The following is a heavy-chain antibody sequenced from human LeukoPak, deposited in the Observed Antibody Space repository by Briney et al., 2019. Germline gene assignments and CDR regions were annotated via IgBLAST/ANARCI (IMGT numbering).Heavy chain of an antibody. D-gene: IGHD4-17*01. J-gene: IGHJ6*02. Sequence: PSETLSLTCTVSGGSISSSSYYWGWIRQPPGKGLEWIGSIYYSGSTYYNPSLKSRVTISVDTSENQFSLKLSSVTAADTAVYYCARQAMTTVTTGYYYGMDVWGQGTTVTVSS. V-gene: IGHV4-39*01. CDR2: IYYSGST. CDR3: ARQAMTTVTTGYYYGMDV. CDR1: GGSISSSSYY.